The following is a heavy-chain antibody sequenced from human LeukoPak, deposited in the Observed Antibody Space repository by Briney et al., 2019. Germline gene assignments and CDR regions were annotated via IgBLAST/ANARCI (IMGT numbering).Heavy chain of an antibody. J-gene: IGHJ4*02. CDR3: AREGLLWFGEFLYYFDY. D-gene: IGHD3-10*01. CDR1: GFTFSSYA. Sequence: GGSLRLSCAASGFTFSSYAVNWVRQAPGKGLEWVSAISGSGGSTYYADSVKGRFTISRDNSKNTLYRQMNSLRAEDTAVYYCAREGLLWFGEFLYYFDYWGQGTLVTVSS. CDR2: ISGSGGST. V-gene: IGHV3-23*01.